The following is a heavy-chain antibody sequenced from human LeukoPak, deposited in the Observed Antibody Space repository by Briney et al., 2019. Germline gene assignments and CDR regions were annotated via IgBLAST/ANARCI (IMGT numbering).Heavy chain of an antibody. V-gene: IGHV3-11*04. Sequence: GGSLRLSCAASGFTFTDYYMSWVRQAPGQGLEWVSYISSSGSTIYYAHSVKGRFTISRDTAKNPLYMQMNSLRAEDTAVYYCARDRGWDLWSGAKSPYFDYWGQGTLVTVSS. CDR2: ISSSGSTI. CDR1: GFTFTDYY. D-gene: IGHD3-3*01. J-gene: IGHJ4*02. CDR3: ARDRGWDLWSGAKSPYFDY.